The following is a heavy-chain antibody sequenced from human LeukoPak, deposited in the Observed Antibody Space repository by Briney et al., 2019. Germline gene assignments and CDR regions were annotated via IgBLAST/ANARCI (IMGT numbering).Heavy chain of an antibody. CDR1: GGSFNGYY. Sequence: SETLSLTCAVYGGSFNGYYWSWIRQPPGKGLEWIGEINHSGSTNYNPSLKSRLTISVDTSKNQFSLKLSSVTAADTAVYYCARLPSHLGATIDYWGQGTLVTVSS. CDR2: INHSGST. CDR3: ARLPSHLGATIDY. D-gene: IGHD1-26*01. V-gene: IGHV4-34*01. J-gene: IGHJ4*02.